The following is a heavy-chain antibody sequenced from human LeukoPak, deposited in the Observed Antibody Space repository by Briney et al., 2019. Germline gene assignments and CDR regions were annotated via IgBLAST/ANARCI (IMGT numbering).Heavy chain of an antibody. CDR3: AREPPHVGIPGPGDY. D-gene: IGHD2-2*01. J-gene: IGHJ4*02. CDR1: GFTFSGSA. V-gene: IGHV3-7*01. CDR2: IKQDGSDK. Sequence: GGSLRLSCAASGFTFSGSAMHWVRQAPGKGLEWVANIKQDGSDKNYVDSVKGRFTISRDNAKNSLFLRMNSLRADDTAVYYCAREPPHVGIPGPGDYWGQGTLVTVSS.